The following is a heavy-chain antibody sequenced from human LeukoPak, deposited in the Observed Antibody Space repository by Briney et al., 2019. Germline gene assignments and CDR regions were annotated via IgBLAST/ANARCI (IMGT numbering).Heavy chain of an antibody. CDR2: IRYDGSDK. CDR3: VRDIRANYLDF. V-gene: IGHV3-33*01. D-gene: IGHD3-16*02. Sequence: GRSLRLSCGVSGFTFRSHGMHWVRQAPGKGLEWAAVIRYDGSDKYYADSVKGRFTISRDNSKNTLYPQMNSLRAEDTAVYYCVRDIRANYLDFWGQGTLVTVSS. J-gene: IGHJ4*02. CDR1: GFTFRSHG.